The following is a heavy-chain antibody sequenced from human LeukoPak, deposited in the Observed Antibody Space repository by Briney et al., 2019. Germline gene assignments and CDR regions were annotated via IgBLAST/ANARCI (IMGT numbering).Heavy chain of an antibody. CDR2: INPNSGGT. V-gene: IGHV1-2*02. D-gene: IGHD6-13*01. CDR3: ARSAESSSWVEFDY. Sequence: ASVKVSCKASGYTFTGYYMHWVRQAPGQGLEWMGWINPNSGGTNYAQKFQVRGTMTMDTSISTAYMELSRLRSDDTAVYYCARSAESSSWVEFDYWGQGTLVTVSS. CDR1: GYTFTGYY. J-gene: IGHJ4*02.